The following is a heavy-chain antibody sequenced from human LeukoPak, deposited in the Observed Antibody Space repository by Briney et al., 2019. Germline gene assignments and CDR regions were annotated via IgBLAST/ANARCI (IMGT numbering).Heavy chain of an antibody. Sequence: GGSLRLSCAASGFTFSSYAMSWVRQAPGKGLEWASAISGSGGSTYYADSVKGRFTISRDNSKNTLYLQINSLRAEDTAVYYCAKGIYDSSGYYSDYWGQGTLVTVSS. J-gene: IGHJ4*02. CDR2: ISGSGGST. CDR1: GFTFSSYA. CDR3: AKGIYDSSGYYSDY. V-gene: IGHV3-23*01. D-gene: IGHD3-22*01.